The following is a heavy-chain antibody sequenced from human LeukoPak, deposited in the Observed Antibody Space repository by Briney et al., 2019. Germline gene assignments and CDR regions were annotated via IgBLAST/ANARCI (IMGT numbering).Heavy chain of an antibody. J-gene: IGHJ4*02. CDR1: GDSISGYY. V-gene: IGHV4-59*01. Sequence: PSETLSLTCSASGDSISGYYWHWIRQPPGKGLEWIGYIYYSGSTNYNPSLKSRVTISLDTSENRLSLKLSAVAAADTALYFCARGFRQWLGLFDYWGRGTLVTVSS. CDR2: IYYSGST. D-gene: IGHD6-19*01. CDR3: ARGFRQWLGLFDY.